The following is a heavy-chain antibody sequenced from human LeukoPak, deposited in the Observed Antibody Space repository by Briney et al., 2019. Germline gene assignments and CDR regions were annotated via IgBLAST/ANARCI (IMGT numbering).Heavy chain of an antibody. Sequence: IXXVXQAPGQGLEWMGWISAYNGNTNYAQKLQGRVTMTTDTSTSTAYMELRSLRSDDTAVYYCARVPGTTRDYWGQGTLVTVSS. D-gene: IGHD1-1*01. J-gene: IGHJ4*02. V-gene: IGHV1-18*01. CDR3: ARVPGTTRDY. CDR2: ISAYNGNT.